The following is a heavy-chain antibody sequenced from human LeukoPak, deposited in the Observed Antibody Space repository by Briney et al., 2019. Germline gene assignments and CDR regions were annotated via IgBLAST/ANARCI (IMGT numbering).Heavy chain of an antibody. CDR2: INHSGST. CDR1: GGSFSGYY. J-gene: IGHJ4*02. D-gene: IGHD1-26*01. CDR3: ARGSGSYYES. V-gene: IGHV4-34*01. Sequence: SETLSLTCAVYGGSFSGYYWSWIRQPPGKGLEWIGEINHSGSTNYNPSLKSRVTISVDTSKNQFPLKLSSVTAADTAVYYCARGSGSYYESWGQGTLVTVSS.